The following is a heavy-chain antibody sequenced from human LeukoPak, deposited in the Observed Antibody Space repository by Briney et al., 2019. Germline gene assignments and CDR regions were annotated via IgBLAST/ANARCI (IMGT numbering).Heavy chain of an antibody. CDR1: GGSISSYY. D-gene: IGHD6-19*01. V-gene: IGHV4-59*06. CDR3: AGSSGWYVDY. CDR2: IYYSGST. J-gene: IGHJ4*02. Sequence: SETLSLTCTVSGGSISSYYWSWIRQPPGKGLEWIGYIYYSGSTYYNPSLKSRVTISVDTSKNQFSLKLSSVTAADTAVYYCAGSSGWYVDYWGQGTLVTVSS.